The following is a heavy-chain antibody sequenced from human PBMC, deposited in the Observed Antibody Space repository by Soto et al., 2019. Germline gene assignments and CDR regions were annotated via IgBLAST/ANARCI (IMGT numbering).Heavy chain of an antibody. J-gene: IGHJ4*02. CDR2: INAGNGNT. Sequence: GASVKVSCKASGYTFTSYAMHWVRQAPGQRLEWMGWINAGNGNTKYSQKFQGRLTITADKSTSTAYMELRSLTSEDTALYYCARDKALNNAALTMAYWGQGTLVTVSS. D-gene: IGHD3-10*01. CDR3: ARDKALNNAALTMAY. CDR1: GYTFTSYA. V-gene: IGHV1-3*01.